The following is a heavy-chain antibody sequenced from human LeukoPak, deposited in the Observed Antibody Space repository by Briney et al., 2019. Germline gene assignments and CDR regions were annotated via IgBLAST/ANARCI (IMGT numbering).Heavy chain of an antibody. V-gene: IGHV4-59*11. J-gene: IGHJ4*02. CDR2: ISYSGSA. D-gene: IGHD4/OR15-4a*01. CDR1: DGSISSHY. Sequence: PSETLSLTCTVSDGSISSHYWSWIRQPPGKGPEWIGYISYSGSATYNPSLKSRVTISVETPKNQFSLTLSSVTDADTAVYYCARTDLTGFDYWGQGTLVTVSS. CDR3: ARTDLTGFDY.